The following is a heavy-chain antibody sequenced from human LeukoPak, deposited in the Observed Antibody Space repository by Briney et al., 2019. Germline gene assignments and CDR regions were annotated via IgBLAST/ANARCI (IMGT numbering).Heavy chain of an antibody. Sequence: SGGSLRLSCAASEFTFNRYWMSWVRQAPGKGLEWVANIKHDGSEAHYVDSVKGRFTISRDNAKNSLSLQMNSLRAEDTAVYYCASKKGGYDLTYWGQGTLVTVSS. D-gene: IGHD5-12*01. CDR3: ASKKGGYDLTY. J-gene: IGHJ4*02. CDR1: EFTFNRYW. V-gene: IGHV3-7*02. CDR2: IKHDGSEA.